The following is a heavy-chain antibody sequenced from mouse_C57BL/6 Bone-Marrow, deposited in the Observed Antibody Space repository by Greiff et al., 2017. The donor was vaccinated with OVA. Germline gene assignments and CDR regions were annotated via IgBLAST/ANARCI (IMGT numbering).Heavy chain of an antibody. CDR3: ARSGSSYWYFDV. J-gene: IGHJ1*03. CDR1: GFTFTDYY. D-gene: IGHD1-1*01. Sequence: EVQVVESGGGLVQPGGSLSLSCAASGFTFTDYYMSWVRQPPGKALEWLGFIRNKANGYTTEYSASVKGRFTISRDNSQSILYLQMNALRAEDSATYYCARSGSSYWYFDVWGTGTTVTVAS. V-gene: IGHV7-3*01. CDR2: IRNKANGYTT.